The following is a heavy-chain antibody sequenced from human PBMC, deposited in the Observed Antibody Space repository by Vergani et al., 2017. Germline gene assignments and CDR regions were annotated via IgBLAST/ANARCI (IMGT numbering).Heavy chain of an antibody. D-gene: IGHD2-15*01. CDR1: GFSFGNYA. CDR2: ISYDGTEK. V-gene: IGHV3-30-3*01. Sequence: QVKLEESGGGVVQPRRSLRLSCAASGFSFGNYAMHWVRQAPGKGLEWVGVISYDGTEKKYADSVNGRFTISRDNSKKMMSLQMNSLRVEDTAVYYCARGGKGIIMVVPSTHLWGQGTQVSVS. CDR3: ARGGKGIIMVVPSTHL. J-gene: IGHJ4*02.